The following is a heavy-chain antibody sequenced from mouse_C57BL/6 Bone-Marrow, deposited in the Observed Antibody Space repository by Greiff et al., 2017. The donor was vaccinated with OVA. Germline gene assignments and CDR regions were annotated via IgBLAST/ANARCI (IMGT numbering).Heavy chain of an antibody. V-gene: IGHV1-80*01. CDR1: GYAFSSYW. Sequence: QVQLQQSGAELVKPGASVKISCKASGYAFSSYWMNWVKQRPGKGLEWIGQIYPGDGDTNYNGKFKGKATLTADKSSSTAHMQLSSLTSEDSAVYFCARVYYYGLYWYFDVWGTGTTVTVSS. CDR3: ARVYYYGLYWYFDV. D-gene: IGHD1-1*01. J-gene: IGHJ1*03. CDR2: IYPGDGDT.